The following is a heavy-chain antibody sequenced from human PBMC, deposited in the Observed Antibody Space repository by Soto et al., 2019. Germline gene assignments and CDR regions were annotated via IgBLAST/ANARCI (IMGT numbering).Heavy chain of an antibody. CDR2: ISGSDDST. CDR3: ARQYGDYVRGAFDI. V-gene: IGHV3-23*01. D-gene: IGHD4-17*01. Sequence: GGSLRLSCAASGFTFSSYAMSWVRQAPGKGLEWVSVISGSDDSTYYADSVKGRFTISRDNSKNTLYLQMNSLRAEDTAVYYCARQYGDYVRGAFDIWGQGTMVTVSS. J-gene: IGHJ3*02. CDR1: GFTFSSYA.